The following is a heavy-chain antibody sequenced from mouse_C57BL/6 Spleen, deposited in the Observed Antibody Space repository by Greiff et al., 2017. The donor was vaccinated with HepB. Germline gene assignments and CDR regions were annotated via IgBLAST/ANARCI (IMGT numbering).Heavy chain of an antibody. D-gene: IGHD4-1*01. CDR1: GFTFSSYG. CDR2: ISSGGSYT. V-gene: IGHV5-6*01. CDR3: ARHRLPGTGYFDY. Sequence: EVQLVESGGDLVKPGGSLKLSCAASGFTFSSYGMSWVRQTPDKRLEWVATISSGGSYTYYPDSVKGRFTISRDNAKNTLYLQMSSLKSEDTAMYYCARHRLPGTGYFDYWGQRTTLTVSS. J-gene: IGHJ2*01.